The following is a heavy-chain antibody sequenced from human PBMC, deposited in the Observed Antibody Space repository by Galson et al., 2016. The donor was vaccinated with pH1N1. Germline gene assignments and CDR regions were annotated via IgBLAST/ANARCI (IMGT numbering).Heavy chain of an antibody. J-gene: IGHJ4*02. CDR2: ISGYNGNT. D-gene: IGHD3-22*01. Sequence: SVKVSCKASGYMFSTYGINWVRKAPGQGPEWMGRISGYNGNTIYAQKFQARISMTIYKSTSTVYMDLRSLRFDDTAVYYCATRILLRYYAYWGQGTLVNVS. CDR1: GYMFSTYG. CDR3: ATRILLRYYAY. V-gene: IGHV1-18*01.